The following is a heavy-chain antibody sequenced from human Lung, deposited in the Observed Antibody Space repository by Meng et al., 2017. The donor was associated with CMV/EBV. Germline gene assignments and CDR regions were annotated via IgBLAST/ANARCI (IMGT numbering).Heavy chain of an antibody. J-gene: IGHJ4*02. CDR2: IYHSGST. D-gene: IGHD6-19*01. CDR1: GGSISSSNW. CDR3: ASFPPPGKQWLVTDY. V-gene: IGHV4-4*02. Sequence: PLQEAGPVLRKPSGTLSLPCAASGGSISSSNWWSWVPQPPGKGLEWIGEIYHSGSTNYNPSLKSRVTISVDKSKNQFSLKLSSVTAADTAVYYCASFPPPGKQWLVTDYWGQGTLVTVSS.